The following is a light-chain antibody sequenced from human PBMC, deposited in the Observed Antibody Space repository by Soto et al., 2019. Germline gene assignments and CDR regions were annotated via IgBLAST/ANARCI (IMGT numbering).Light chain of an antibody. CDR1: QSVSSY. CDR3: QQRSNWPPFT. Sequence: EIVLTQSPATLSLSPGERATLSCRASQSVSSYLAWYHQKPGQAPRLLIYDASNRATGIPARFSGSESGTDFTRTISSLEPEDFAVYYCQQRSNWPPFTFGPGTKVDIK. V-gene: IGKV3-11*01. CDR2: DAS. J-gene: IGKJ3*01.